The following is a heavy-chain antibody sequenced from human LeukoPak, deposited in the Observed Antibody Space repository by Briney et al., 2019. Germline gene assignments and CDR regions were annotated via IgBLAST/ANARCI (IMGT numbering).Heavy chain of an antibody. J-gene: IGHJ4*02. CDR1: GGSSSSSSYY. CDR2: IYYSGST. D-gene: IGHD6-6*01. Sequence: SETLSLTCTVSGGSSSSSSYYWGWIRQARRKGLGWIGMIYYSGSTYYHPSLKSRVTISVDTSKNQFSLKLSSVTAADTAVYYCARSDGSSSWDHDYWGQGPLVTVSA. CDR3: ARSDGSSSWDHDY. V-gene: IGHV4-39*01.